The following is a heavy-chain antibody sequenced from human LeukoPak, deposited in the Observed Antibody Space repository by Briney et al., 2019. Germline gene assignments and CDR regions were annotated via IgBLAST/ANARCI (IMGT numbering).Heavy chain of an antibody. CDR1: GGSISSSYY. V-gene: IGHV4-39*01. J-gene: IGHJ4*02. CDR3: ASGTDCSSTSCYYLADY. CDR2: IYYSGST. Sequence: PSETLSLTCTVSGGSISSSYYWGWIRQPPGKGLEWIGSIYYSGSTYYNPSLKSRVTISVDTSKNQFSLKLSSVTAADTAVYYCASGTDCSSTSCYYLADYWGQGTLVTVSS. D-gene: IGHD2-2*01.